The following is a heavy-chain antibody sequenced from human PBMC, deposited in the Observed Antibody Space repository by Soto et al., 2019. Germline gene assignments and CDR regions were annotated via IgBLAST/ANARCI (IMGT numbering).Heavy chain of an antibody. Sequence: QLQLQESGPGLVKPSETLSLTCTVSGGSISSSSDYWGWIRQPPGKGQEWIGSIYYSGSTYYNPSLKSRVTISVDTSKNRFSLKLSSVTAADTAVYYCASLQTVGLTYYFDYWGQGTLVTVSS. CDR2: IYYSGST. CDR1: GGSISSSSDY. J-gene: IGHJ4*02. CDR3: ASLQTVGLTYYFDY. V-gene: IGHV4-39*02. D-gene: IGHD1-26*01.